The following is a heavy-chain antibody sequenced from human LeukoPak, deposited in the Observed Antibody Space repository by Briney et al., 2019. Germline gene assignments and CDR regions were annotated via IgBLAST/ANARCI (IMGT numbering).Heavy chain of an antibody. CDR1: GGSISSSSYY. CDR2: IYYSGST. CDR3: ARGISTYQT. Sequence: PSETLSLTCTVSGGSISSSSYYWGWIRQPPGKGLEWIGSIYYSGSTCYNPSLKSRVTISVDTSKNQFSLKLSSVTAADTAVYYCARGISTYQTWGQGTLVTVSS. V-gene: IGHV4-39*07. J-gene: IGHJ4*02.